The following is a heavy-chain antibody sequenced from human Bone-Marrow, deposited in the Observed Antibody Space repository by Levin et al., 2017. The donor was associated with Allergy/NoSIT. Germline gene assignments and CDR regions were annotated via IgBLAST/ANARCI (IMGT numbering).Heavy chain of an antibody. CDR3: ARVTYYDILSPFDY. Sequence: QTGGSLRLSCAASGFTFSHFWIHWVRQVPGKGLEWVSRINSDGSRTDYADSVRDRFVISRDNAKNTLFLQMNSLRPEDTAVYYCARVTYYDILSPFDYWGQGTLVTVSS. CDR1: GFTFSHFW. CDR2: INSDGSRT. V-gene: IGHV3-74*01. D-gene: IGHD1-26*01. J-gene: IGHJ4*02.